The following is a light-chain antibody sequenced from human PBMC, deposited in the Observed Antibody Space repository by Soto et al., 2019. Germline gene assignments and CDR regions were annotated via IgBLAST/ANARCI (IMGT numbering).Light chain of an antibody. CDR2: EVT. CDR1: SSDVGHYDY. V-gene: IGLV2-14*01. Sequence: QSALTQPASVSGSPGQSITISCTGSSSDVGHYDYVSWYQQHPGKVPKLIISEVTVRPLGVSDRFDGSKSGNTASLTISRLQAEDEAHYYCSSYTTAYTQVFGGGTKVTVL. CDR3: SSYTTAYTQV. J-gene: IGLJ2*01.